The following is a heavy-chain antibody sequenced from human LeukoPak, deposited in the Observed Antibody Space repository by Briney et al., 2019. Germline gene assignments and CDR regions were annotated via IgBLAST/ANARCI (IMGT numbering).Heavy chain of an antibody. CDR2: IYYSVGT. V-gene: IGHV4-39*01. J-gene: IGHJ3*02. Sequence: PSATLSLTCTVSGGSISSSSSYWGWIRQPPGKGLEWIGSIYYSVGTYYNPSLKSRVTISVDMSKNQFSLNLSSVTAADTTVYYCARLRASDAFDIWGQGTKVTV. D-gene: IGHD6-25*01. CDR3: ARLRASDAFDI. CDR1: GGSISSSSSY.